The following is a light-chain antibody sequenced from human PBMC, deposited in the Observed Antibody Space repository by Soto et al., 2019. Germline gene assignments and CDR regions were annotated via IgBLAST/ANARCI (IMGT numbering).Light chain of an antibody. V-gene: IGLV1-44*01. Sequence: QSVLTQPPSASGTPGQRVTISCSGTSSNIGSDAVHWFQQVPGTAPKLLIYTTNQRPSGVPDRFSASKSGTSASLAISGLQSEDEADYYCAAWDGTLNGWVFGGGTKLTVL. CDR3: AAWDGTLNGWV. CDR1: SSNIGSDA. CDR2: TTN. J-gene: IGLJ3*02.